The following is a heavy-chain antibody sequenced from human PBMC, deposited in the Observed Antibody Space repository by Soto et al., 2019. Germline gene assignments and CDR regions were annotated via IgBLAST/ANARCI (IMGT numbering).Heavy chain of an antibody. CDR2: ISGSGGST. CDR3: AKNVWGITIFGGMDV. V-gene: IGHV3-23*01. CDR1: GITFSDFA. Sequence: PGGSLRLSCAASGITFSDFAMGWLRQTTGKGLEWVSAISGSGGSTYYADSVKGRFTISRDNSKNTLYLQMNSLRAEDTAVYYCAKNVWGITIFGGMDVWGQGTTVTVSS. D-gene: IGHD3-9*01. J-gene: IGHJ6*02.